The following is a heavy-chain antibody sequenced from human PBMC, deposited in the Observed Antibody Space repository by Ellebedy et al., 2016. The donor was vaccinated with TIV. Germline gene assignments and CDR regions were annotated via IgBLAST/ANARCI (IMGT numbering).Heavy chain of an antibody. CDR2: ISGSGGST. CDR3: AKDKLVVGGPFDY. Sequence: GESLKISXAASGFTFSSYAMSWVRQAPGKGLEWVSAISGSGGSTYYADSVKGRFTISRDNSKNTLYLQMNSLRAEDTAVYYCAKDKLVVGGPFDYWGQGTLVTVSS. CDR1: GFTFSSYA. D-gene: IGHD3-10*01. J-gene: IGHJ4*02. V-gene: IGHV3-23*01.